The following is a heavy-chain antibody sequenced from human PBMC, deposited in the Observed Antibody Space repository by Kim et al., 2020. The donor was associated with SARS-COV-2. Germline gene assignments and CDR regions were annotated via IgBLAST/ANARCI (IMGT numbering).Heavy chain of an antibody. CDR2: ISYDGSNK. Sequence: GGSPRLSCAASGFTFSSYGMHWVRQAPGKGLEWVAVISYDGSNKYYADSVKGRFTISRDNSKNTLYLQMNSLRAEDTAVYYCAKDHRTAGSGSKLPIDYWGQGTLVTVSS. J-gene: IGHJ4*02. CDR1: GFTFSSYG. CDR3: AKDHRTAGSGSKLPIDY. V-gene: IGHV3-30*18. D-gene: IGHD1-26*01.